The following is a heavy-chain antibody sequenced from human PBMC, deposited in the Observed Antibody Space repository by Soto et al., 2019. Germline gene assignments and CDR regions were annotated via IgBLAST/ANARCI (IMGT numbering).Heavy chain of an antibody. D-gene: IGHD3-10*01. CDR2: ISGSGSTGVTT. CDR3: AKDLSRVLWPPGNFQH. Sequence: PGGSLRLSCAASGFTFSSYVMSWVRQAPGKGLEWVSGISGSGSTGVTTYYADSVKGRFIISRDNSKNTLYLQMNSLRAEDTAVYYCAKDLSRVLWPPGNFQHWGQGTLVTVSS. J-gene: IGHJ1*01. V-gene: IGHV3-23*01. CDR1: GFTFSSYV.